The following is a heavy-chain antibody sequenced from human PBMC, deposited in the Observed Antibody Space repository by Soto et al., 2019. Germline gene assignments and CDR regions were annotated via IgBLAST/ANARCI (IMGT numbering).Heavy chain of an antibody. CDR1: GGSISSGDYY. CDR2: IYYSGST. Sequence: SETLSLTCTVSGGSISSGDYYWSWIRQPPGKGLEWIGYIYYSGSTYYNPSLKSRVTISVDTSKNQFSLKLSSVTAADTAVYYCARAPRGGYCSGGSCSYYFDYWGQGTLVTVSS. D-gene: IGHD2-15*01. J-gene: IGHJ4*02. V-gene: IGHV4-30-4*01. CDR3: ARAPRGGYCSGGSCSYYFDY.